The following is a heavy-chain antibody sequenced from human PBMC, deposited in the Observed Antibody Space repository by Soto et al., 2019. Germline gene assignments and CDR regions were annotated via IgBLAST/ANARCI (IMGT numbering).Heavy chain of an antibody. V-gene: IGHV5-51*01. J-gene: IGHJ5*02. CDR1: GYRFTSYW. D-gene: IGHD3-22*01. CDR3: ARKDKSGSCNWFDP. Sequence: PGESPKISCSTHGYRFTSYWIAWVRQMPGKGPEWMGIIFPSDSHTRHSRSFQGQGTISADRSTNTVFLQGASRKASDTAVYFGARKDKSGSCNWFDPWGQGTLVTVSS. CDR2: IFPSDSHT.